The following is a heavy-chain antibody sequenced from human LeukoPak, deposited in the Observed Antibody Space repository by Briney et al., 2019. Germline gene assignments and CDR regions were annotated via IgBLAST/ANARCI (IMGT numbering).Heavy chain of an antibody. CDR3: ARDFEVLRGAHGGAFDI. CDR2: INPNSGGT. V-gene: IGHV1-2*02. Sequence: ASVKVSCKASGYTFTGYYMHWVRQAPGQGLEWMGWINPNSGGTNYAQKFQGRVTITADESTSTAYMELSSLRSEDTAVYYCARDFEVLRGAHGGAFDIWGQGTMVTVSS. D-gene: IGHD1-26*01. J-gene: IGHJ3*02. CDR1: GYTFTGYY.